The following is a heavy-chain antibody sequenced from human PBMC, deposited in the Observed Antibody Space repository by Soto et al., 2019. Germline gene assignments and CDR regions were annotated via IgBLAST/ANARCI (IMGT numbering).Heavy chain of an antibody. V-gene: IGHV4-31*03. Sequence: QVQLQESGPGLVKPSQTLSLTCSVSGDSISGAAYYWSWIRQHPGKGLEWIGYIYYSGRTYYNTSLNSSVIISIDTSENQFALELSSVTAADTAMYYCARVSILTGYQPFDYWGQGTLVTVSS. CDR2: IYYSGRT. D-gene: IGHD3-9*01. CDR3: ARVSILTGYQPFDY. CDR1: GDSISGAAYY. J-gene: IGHJ4*02.